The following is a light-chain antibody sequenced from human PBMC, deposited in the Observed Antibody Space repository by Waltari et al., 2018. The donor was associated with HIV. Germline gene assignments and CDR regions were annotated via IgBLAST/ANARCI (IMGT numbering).Light chain of an antibody. V-gene: IGKV4-1*01. CDR2: WAS. J-gene: IGKJ1*01. CDR3: QQYYSTPPA. Sequence: DIVLTQSLDSLAVSLGGRATINCKPSQSVLYSSNNKNYLALYQQKPGQPPKLLIYWASTRESGVPDRFSGSGSGTDFTLTISSLQAEDVAVYYCQQYYSTPPAFGQGTKVEIK. CDR1: QSVLYSSNNKNY.